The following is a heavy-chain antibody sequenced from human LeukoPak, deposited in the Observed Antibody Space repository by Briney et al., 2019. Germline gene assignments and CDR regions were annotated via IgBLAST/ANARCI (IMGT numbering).Heavy chain of an antibody. Sequence: SETLSLTCTVSGGSISSYYWSWIRQPPGKGLEWIGYIYYSGSTNYNPSLKSRATISVDTSKNQFSLKLSSVTAADTAVYYCARDSSGYTYRGDYYYYYMDVWGKGTTVTVSS. CDR3: ARDSSGYTYRGDYYYYYMDV. J-gene: IGHJ6*03. D-gene: IGHD3-22*01. CDR2: IYYSGST. V-gene: IGHV4-59*01. CDR1: GGSISSYY.